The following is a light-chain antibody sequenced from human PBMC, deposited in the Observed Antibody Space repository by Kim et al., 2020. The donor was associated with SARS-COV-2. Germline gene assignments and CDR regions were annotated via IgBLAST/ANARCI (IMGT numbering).Light chain of an antibody. J-gene: IGKJ4*01. CDR3: QQYNIWPSP. Sequence: VSPGERVTLFCRASQSISENLAWCQHKPGQAPRLLMYGASTRAIAIPARFSDSGSGTEFTLTVSSLQSEDFAVYYCQQYNIWPSPFGGGTKVDIK. V-gene: IGKV3-15*01. CDR2: GAS. CDR1: QSISEN.